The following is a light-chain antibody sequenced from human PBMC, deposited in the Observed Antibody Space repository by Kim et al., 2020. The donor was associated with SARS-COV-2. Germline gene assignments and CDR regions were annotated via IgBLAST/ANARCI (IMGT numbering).Light chain of an antibody. V-gene: IGKV1-5*01. CDR3: QQYNSYST. J-gene: IGKJ2*01. CDR2: DVS. Sequence: DIQMTQSPSTLSASVGDRVTITCRASQNINNWLAWYQQKPGKAPKLLIYDVSSLESGVPSRFSGSGTGTEFTLTISSLQPDDFATYYCQQYNSYSTFGQGTKVDIK. CDR1: QNINNW.